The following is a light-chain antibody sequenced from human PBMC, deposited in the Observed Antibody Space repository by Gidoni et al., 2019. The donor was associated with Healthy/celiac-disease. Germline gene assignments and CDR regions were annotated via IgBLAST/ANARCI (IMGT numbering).Light chain of an antibody. CDR3: QAWDSSTAV. Sequence: SYELTQPPSGSVSPGQTASITCSGDKLGDKYACWYQQTPGQSPVLVIYQDSKRPSGIPERFSGSNSGNTATLTLSGTQAIDEADYYCQAWDSSTAVFGGGTKLTVL. J-gene: IGLJ2*01. V-gene: IGLV3-1*01. CDR2: QDS. CDR1: KLGDKY.